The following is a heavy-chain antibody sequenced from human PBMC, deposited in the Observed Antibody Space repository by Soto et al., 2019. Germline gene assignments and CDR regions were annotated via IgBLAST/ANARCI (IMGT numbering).Heavy chain of an antibody. D-gene: IGHD4-17*01. CDR2: IYYSGST. Sequence: PSETLSLTCTVSGGYISSYYWSWIRQPPGKGLEWIGYIYYSGSTNYNPSLKSRVTISVDTSKNQFSLKLSSVTAADTAVYYCARRYGSSFDYWGQGTLGTVSS. CDR1: GGYISSYY. V-gene: IGHV4-59*08. J-gene: IGHJ4*02. CDR3: ARRYGSSFDY.